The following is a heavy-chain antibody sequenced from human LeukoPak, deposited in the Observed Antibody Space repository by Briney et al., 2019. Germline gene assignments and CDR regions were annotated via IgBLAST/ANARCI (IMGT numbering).Heavy chain of an antibody. D-gene: IGHD2-15*01. J-gene: IGHJ4*02. CDR1: GFIFSNHA. CDR3: ASACSGGSCYSAY. Sequence: GGSLRLSCAASGFIFSNHAMSWVRQAPGKGLEWVSYISSSSSNIYYADSVKGRFTISRDNAKNSLYLQMNSLRAEDTAVYYCASACSGGSCYSAYWGQGTLVTVSS. V-gene: IGHV3-48*04. CDR2: ISSSSSNI.